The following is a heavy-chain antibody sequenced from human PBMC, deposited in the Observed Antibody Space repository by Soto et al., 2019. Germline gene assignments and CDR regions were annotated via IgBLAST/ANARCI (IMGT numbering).Heavy chain of an antibody. J-gene: IGHJ6*02. V-gene: IGHV1-69*06. CDR3: ARDLGLWSGTNYYYYGMDV. CDR2: IIPIFGTA. CDR1: GGTFSSYA. D-gene: IGHD3-3*01. Sequence: QVQLVQSGAEVKKPGSSVKVSCKASGGTFSSYAISWVRQAPGQGLEWLGGIIPIFGTANYAQKFQGRVTITADKSTSTAYMELSSLRSEDTAVYYCARDLGLWSGTNYYYYGMDVWGQGTTVTVSS.